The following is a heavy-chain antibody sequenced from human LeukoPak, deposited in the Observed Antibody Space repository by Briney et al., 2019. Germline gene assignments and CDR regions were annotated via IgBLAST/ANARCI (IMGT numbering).Heavy chain of an antibody. CDR3: ARVGNYYDSSGYYAY. V-gene: IGHV3-74*01. D-gene: IGHD3-22*01. CDR1: GFTFTSYW. Sequence: GGSLRLSCAASGFTFTSYWMHWVRQSRWKGLVWVSRINTDGSSASYADSVKGRFTTSRDNAKNTLYLQMNSLRAEDTAVYYCARVGNYYDSSGYYAYWGQGSLVTVSS. J-gene: IGHJ4*02. CDR2: INTDGSSA.